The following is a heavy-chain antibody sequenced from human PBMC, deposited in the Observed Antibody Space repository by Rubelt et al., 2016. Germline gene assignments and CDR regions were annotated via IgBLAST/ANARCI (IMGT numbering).Heavy chain of an antibody. CDR1: GGSFSGYY. J-gene: IGHJ4*02. CDR3: ARGSVDTAMVGDY. D-gene: IGHD5-18*01. V-gene: IGHV4-34*01. CDR2: INHSGSS. Sequence: QVQLQQWGAGLLKPSETLSLTCAVYGGSFSGYYWSWIRQPPGKGLEWIGEINHSGSSNYNPSLKSRGTISVDTAKNQFSLKLSSVTAADTAVYYCARGSVDTAMVGDYWGQGTLVTVSS.